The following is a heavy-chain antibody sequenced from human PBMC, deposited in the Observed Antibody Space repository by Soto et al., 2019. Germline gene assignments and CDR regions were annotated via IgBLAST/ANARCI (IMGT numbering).Heavy chain of an antibody. D-gene: IGHD3-22*01. Sequence: QVQLQESGPGLVKPSETLSLTCTVSGGSVSGGNYYWSWIRQPPGKGLEWIGYIYYSGSTNYNPSLISRVTLSVDTSKNQFSLNLSSVTAADTAVYYCARDTKEYYYDSSGYYLGYYYYGMDVWGQGTTVTVSS. J-gene: IGHJ6*02. V-gene: IGHV4-61*01. CDR2: IYYSGST. CDR1: GGSVSGGNYY. CDR3: ARDTKEYYYDSSGYYLGYYYYGMDV.